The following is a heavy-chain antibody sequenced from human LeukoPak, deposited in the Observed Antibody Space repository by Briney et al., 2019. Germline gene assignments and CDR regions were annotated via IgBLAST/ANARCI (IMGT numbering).Heavy chain of an antibody. CDR3: ARCFPGGGYIPSYFDY. CDR1: GYSFTSYW. Sequence: GESLKISCKGSGYSFTSYWIGWVRQMPGKGLEWIGIIYPGDSDTRYRPSFQGQVTISADKSISTAYLQWSSLKASDTAMYYCARCFPGGGYIPSYFDYWGQGTLVTVSS. D-gene: IGHD3-16*01. J-gene: IGHJ4*02. V-gene: IGHV5-51*01. CDR2: IYPGDSDT.